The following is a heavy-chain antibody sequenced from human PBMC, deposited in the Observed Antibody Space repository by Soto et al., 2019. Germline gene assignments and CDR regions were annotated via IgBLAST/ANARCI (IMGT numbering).Heavy chain of an antibody. D-gene: IGHD1-1*01. CDR3: ARDGHGTSTHHRVAFDI. Sequence: QVQLVQAGAEVKKPGSSVKVSCKASGGTVSSDTFSWVRQAPGQGLDGMGGIVPLFGTTSDAKIFQGRVTISADESTRTVYIELSSSRSADSTIDYCARDGHGTSTHHRVAFDIWGQGTVITVSS. J-gene: IGHJ3*02. V-gene: IGHV1-69*01. CDR2: IVPLFGTT. CDR1: GGTVSSDT.